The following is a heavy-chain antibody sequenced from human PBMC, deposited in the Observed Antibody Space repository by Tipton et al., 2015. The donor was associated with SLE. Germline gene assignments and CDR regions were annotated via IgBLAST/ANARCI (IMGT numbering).Heavy chain of an antibody. CDR1: GGSFRGYF. CDR3: ARCTIFGVVRGSFDS. J-gene: IGHJ4*02. D-gene: IGHD3-3*01. CDR2: IKSGSTSFLKSRVT. V-gene: IGHV4-34*01. Sequence: TLSLTCAVYGGSFRGYFWSWIRQPPGKGLEWIGEIKSGSTSFLKSRVTNYNPSLKSRVTMSLDTSNNQFSLKLTSVTAADTALYYCARCTIFGVVRGSFDSWGQGTLVTVS.